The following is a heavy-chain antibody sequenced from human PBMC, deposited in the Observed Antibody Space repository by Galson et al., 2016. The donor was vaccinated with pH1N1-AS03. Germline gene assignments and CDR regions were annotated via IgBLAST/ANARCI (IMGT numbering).Heavy chain of an antibody. J-gene: IGHJ6*02. V-gene: IGHV1-2*04. CDR1: GYIFTGFY. CDR2: INPNSGVT. Sequence: VKVSCKASGYIFTGFYVHWVRQAPGQGLEWMGWINPNSGVTNYAQKFQAWVTMTGDTSISTAYMELYGLKSDDTAVYYCARDPRGPCSSATCATTYYFGMDVWGQGATVIVSS. D-gene: IGHD2/OR15-2a*01. CDR3: ARDPRGPCSSATCATTYYFGMDV.